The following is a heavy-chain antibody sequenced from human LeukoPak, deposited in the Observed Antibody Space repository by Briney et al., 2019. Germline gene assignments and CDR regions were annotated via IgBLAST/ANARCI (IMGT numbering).Heavy chain of an antibody. CDR2: IKPNSGDT. J-gene: IGHJ4*02. CDR3: ARGLPKYYYDSSGYELFDY. V-gene: IGHV1-2*02. Sequence: GASVKVSCKASGYTFTGYYMHWVRQAPGQGLEWMGWIKPNSGDTNYAQKFQGRVTMTRDTSISTVYMELSRLRSDDTAVYYCARGLPKYYYDSSGYELFDYWGQGTLVTVSS. D-gene: IGHD3-22*01. CDR1: GYTFTGYY.